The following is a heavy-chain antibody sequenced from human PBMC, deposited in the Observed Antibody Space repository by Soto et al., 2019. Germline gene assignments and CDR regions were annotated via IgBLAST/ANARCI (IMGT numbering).Heavy chain of an antibody. CDR3: AKDARPDGYWDFDY. CDR2: FNHSGST. J-gene: IGHJ4*02. D-gene: IGHD5-12*01. V-gene: IGHV4-34*01. CDR1: GGSFSGYY. Sequence: SETLSLTCAVYGGSFSGYYWSWIRQPPGKGLEWIGEFNHSGSTNYNPSLKSRVTMSVDTSKNQFSLKLTSVTAEDTAVYYCAKDARPDGYWDFDYWGQGTLVTVS.